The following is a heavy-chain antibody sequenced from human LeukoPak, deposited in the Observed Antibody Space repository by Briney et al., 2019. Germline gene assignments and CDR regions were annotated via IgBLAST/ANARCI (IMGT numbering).Heavy chain of an antibody. J-gene: IGHJ4*01. CDR3: ATHEEGSYFET. CDR1: GASITTRPYY. Sequence: PSETLSLTCSVPGASITTRPYYYGWIRQSPTEGLEWIASVCYRGNAYYRPSLISRATSSVDRSKNLVFLNLASVTATDTGIYYCATHEEGSYFETWGHGTLVIVSS. CDR2: VCYRGNA. D-gene: IGHD3-10*01. V-gene: IGHV4-39*01.